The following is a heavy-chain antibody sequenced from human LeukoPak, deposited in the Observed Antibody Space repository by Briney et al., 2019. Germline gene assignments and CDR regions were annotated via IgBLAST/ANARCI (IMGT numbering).Heavy chain of an antibody. Sequence: GGSLRLSCAASGFTFSSYWTSWVRQAPGKGLEWVANIKQDGSEKYYVDSVKGRFTISRDNAKNSLYLQMNSLRAEDTAVYYCAREYYYGSGSYPDFDYWGQGTLVTVSS. D-gene: IGHD3-10*01. V-gene: IGHV3-7*01. CDR3: AREYYYGSGSYPDFDY. CDR1: GFTFSSYW. CDR2: IKQDGSEK. J-gene: IGHJ4*02.